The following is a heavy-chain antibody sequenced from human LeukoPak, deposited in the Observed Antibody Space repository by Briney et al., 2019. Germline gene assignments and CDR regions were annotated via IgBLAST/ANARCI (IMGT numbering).Heavy chain of an antibody. CDR2: IYYSGST. V-gene: IGHV4-59*12. D-gene: IGHD3-22*01. CDR3: ARDEYYYDSSGYYRRRGAFDI. CDR1: GGSISSYY. Sequence: PSETLSLTCTVSGGSISSYYWSWIRQPPGKGLEWIGYIYYSGSTNYNPSLKSRVTISVDTSKSQFSLKLSSVTAADTAVYYCARDEYYYDSSGYYRRRGAFDIWGQGTMVTVSS. J-gene: IGHJ3*02.